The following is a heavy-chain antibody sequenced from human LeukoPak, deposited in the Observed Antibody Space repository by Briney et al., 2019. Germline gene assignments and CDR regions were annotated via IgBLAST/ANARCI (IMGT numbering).Heavy chain of an antibody. CDR2: ISWNSGSI. CDR1: AFTFDDYA. V-gene: IGHV3-9*01. D-gene: IGHD3-10*01. CDR3: AKDSGESYYYGSGSSVSFYYYYYMDV. Sequence: GGSLRLTCAASAFTFDDYAMGWVRQAPEKGLEWVSGISWNSGSIGYADSVKGRFTISRDNAKNSLYLQMNSLRAEDTALYYCAKDSGESYYYGSGSSVSFYYYYYMDVWGKGTTVTISS. J-gene: IGHJ6*03.